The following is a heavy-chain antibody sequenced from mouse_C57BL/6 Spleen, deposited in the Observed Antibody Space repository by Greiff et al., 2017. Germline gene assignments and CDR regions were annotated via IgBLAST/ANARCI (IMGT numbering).Heavy chain of an antibody. CDR3: ARRPFAY. J-gene: IGHJ3*01. Sequence: VQLLESGAELMKPGASVKLSCKATGYTFTGYWIEWVKQRPGHGLEWIGEILPGSGSTNYNEKFKGKATFTADKSSNTAYMQLSSLTPEDSVICYCARRPFAYWGQGTLVTVSA. CDR1: GYTFTGYW. V-gene: IGHV1-9*01. CDR2: ILPGSGST.